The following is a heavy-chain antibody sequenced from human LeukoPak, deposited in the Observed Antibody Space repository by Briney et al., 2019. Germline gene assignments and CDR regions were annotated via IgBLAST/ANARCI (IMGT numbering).Heavy chain of an antibody. Sequence: SQTLSLTCAVSGGSISSGGHSWSWIRQPPGKGLEWIGDIYHSGSTYYNPSLKSRVTISLDRSKNQFSLKLTSVTAADTAVYYCARVDADFNWFDPWGQGTLVTVSS. CDR3: ARVDADFNWFDP. J-gene: IGHJ5*02. CDR1: GGSISSGGHS. D-gene: IGHD4-17*01. V-gene: IGHV4-30-2*01. CDR2: IYHSGST.